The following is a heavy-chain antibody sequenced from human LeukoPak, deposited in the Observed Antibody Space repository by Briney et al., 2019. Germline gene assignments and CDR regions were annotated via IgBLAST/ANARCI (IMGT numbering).Heavy chain of an antibody. V-gene: IGHV3-23*01. CDR1: EFSVGSNY. J-gene: IGHJ4*02. Sequence: GGSLRLSCAASEFSVGSNYMTWVRQAPGRGLEWVSAISATGGSTYDADSVKGRFTISRDNSKNTLYLQMNSLRAEDTAVYYCAKDGVDYYYDSSGIKGGFDYWGQGTLVTVSS. CDR3: AKDGVDYYYDSSGIKGGFDY. CDR2: ISATGGST. D-gene: IGHD3-22*01.